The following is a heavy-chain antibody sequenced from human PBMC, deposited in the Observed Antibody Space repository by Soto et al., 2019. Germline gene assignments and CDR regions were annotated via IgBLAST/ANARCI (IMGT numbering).Heavy chain of an antibody. Sequence: GGSLRLSCTGFGFPFDDFAINWVRQAPGKGLEWVGLIRNQSYQETTEYAAAVKGRFTISRDTSNGIAYLQMHSLRAEDTAVYYCAKDARILDYGFWSGGNDAFDIWGQGTKVAVSS. CDR2: IRNQSYQETT. V-gene: IGHV3-49*04. CDR1: GFPFDDFA. D-gene: IGHD3-3*01. J-gene: IGHJ3*02. CDR3: AKDARILDYGFWSGGNDAFDI.